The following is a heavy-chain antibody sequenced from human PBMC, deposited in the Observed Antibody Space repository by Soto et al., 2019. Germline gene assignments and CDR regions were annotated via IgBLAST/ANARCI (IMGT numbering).Heavy chain of an antibody. CDR1: GFTFSTYA. Sequence: EVQLLESGGGVVQSGGSLRLSCAASGFTFSTYAINWVRQGPWKGLEWVSGISGSGGSTYYPDSVKGRFTISRDNSKNTLYLQMNNLRAEDTAIYYCAKWVRSAVTARGAFDFWGQGTMVTVSS. CDR2: ISGSGGST. V-gene: IGHV3-23*01. J-gene: IGHJ3*01. CDR3: AKWVRSAVTARGAFDF. D-gene: IGHD4-17*01.